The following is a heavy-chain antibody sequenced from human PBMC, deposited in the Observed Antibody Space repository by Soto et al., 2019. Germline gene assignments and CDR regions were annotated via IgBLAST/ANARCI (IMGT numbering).Heavy chain of an antibody. CDR3: AKTGYSYGYGTVYYYGMDV. CDR2: IIPIFGTA. V-gene: IGHV1-69*01. CDR1: GGTFSSYA. Sequence: QVQLVQSGAEVKKPGSSVKVSCKASGGTFSSYAISWVRQAPGQGLEWMGGIIPIFGTANYAQKFQGRVTITADEATSTADMELSSLRSEDTAVYYCAKTGYSYGYGTVYYYGMDVWGQGTTVTVSS. D-gene: IGHD5-18*01. J-gene: IGHJ6*02.